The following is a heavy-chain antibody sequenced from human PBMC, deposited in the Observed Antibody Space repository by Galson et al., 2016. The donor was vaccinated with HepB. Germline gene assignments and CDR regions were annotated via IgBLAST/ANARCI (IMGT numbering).Heavy chain of an antibody. D-gene: IGHD2-15*01. J-gene: IGHJ6*02. CDR3: AKRMSYSYYYAMDI. CDR2: ISDNTAGT. V-gene: IGHV3-23*01. CDR1: GFTFSSYG. Sequence: SLRLSCAASGFTFSSYGIHWVRQAPGKGLEWVSDISDNTAGTKYADSVKGRFTISRDNSKNTVYLQMNSLRGEDTALYYCAKRMSYSYYYAMDIWGQGTTVTVSS.